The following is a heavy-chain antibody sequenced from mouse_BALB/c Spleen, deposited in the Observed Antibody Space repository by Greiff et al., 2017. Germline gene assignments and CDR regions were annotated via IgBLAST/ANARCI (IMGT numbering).Heavy chain of an antibody. Sequence: VQLQQSGPGLVQPSQSLSITCTVSGFSLTSYGVHWVRQSPGKGLEWLGVIWSGGSTDYNAAFISRLSISKDNSKSQVFFKMNSLQANDTAIYYCASPLTLRFYAMDYWGQGTSVTVSS. D-gene: IGHD1-1*01. CDR2: IWSGGST. V-gene: IGHV2-2*02. J-gene: IGHJ4*01. CDR1: GFSLTSYG. CDR3: ASPLTLRFYAMDY.